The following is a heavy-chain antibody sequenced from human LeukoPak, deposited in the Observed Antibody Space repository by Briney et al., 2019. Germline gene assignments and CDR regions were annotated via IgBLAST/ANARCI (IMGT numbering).Heavy chain of an antibody. CDR2: ISSSSSYI. CDR3: ARESQSLVRGVPADY. J-gene: IGHJ4*02. Sequence: GGSLRLSCAASGFTFSSYSMNWVRQAPGKGLEWVSSISSSSSYIYYADSVKGRFTISRDNAKNSLYLQMNSLRAEDTAVYYCARESQSLVRGVPADYWGQGALVTVSS. V-gene: IGHV3-21*01. D-gene: IGHD3-10*01. CDR1: GFTFSSYS.